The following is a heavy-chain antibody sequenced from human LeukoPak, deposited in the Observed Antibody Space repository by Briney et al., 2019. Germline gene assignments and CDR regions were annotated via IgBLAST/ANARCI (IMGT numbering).Heavy chain of an antibody. CDR1: GDSIFSSSFY. J-gene: IGHJ5*02. V-gene: IGHV4-39*07. Sequence: PSETLSLTCTVSGDSIFSSSFYWGWVRQSPGNQLEWIGSVSTKSVSYSETSYYNPSLRSRVTISLDASESQFSLSLRSVTAADTAVYYCARLKYYYPSGSPVWFDPWGQGTLVTVSS. CDR3: ARLKYYYPSGSPVWFDP. D-gene: IGHD3-10*01. CDR2: VSTKSVSYSETS.